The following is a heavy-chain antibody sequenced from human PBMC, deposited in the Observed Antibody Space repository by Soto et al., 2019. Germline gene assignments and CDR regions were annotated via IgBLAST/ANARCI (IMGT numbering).Heavy chain of an antibody. V-gene: IGHV3-33*01. CDR2: IRYDGSNK. D-gene: IGHD6-19*01. Sequence: QVQLVESGGGVVQPGRSLRLSCAASGFTFSSYGMQRVRQAPGKGLEWVAVIRYDGSNKYYADSVKGRFTISRDNSKNTPYLPMNSLRAEDTAVYYCARDLLAVAGTADYWGQGTLVTVSS. CDR3: ARDLLAVAGTADY. J-gene: IGHJ4*02. CDR1: GFTFSSYG.